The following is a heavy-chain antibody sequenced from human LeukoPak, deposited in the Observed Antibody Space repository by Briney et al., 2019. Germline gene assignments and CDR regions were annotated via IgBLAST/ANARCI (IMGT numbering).Heavy chain of an antibody. V-gene: IGHV3-53*01. Sequence: PGGSLRLSCAASGFTVSSNYMSWVRQAPGKGLEWVSVIYSGGSTYYADSVEGRFTISRDNSKNTLYLQMNSLRAEDTAVYYCAKDGTVLRFLEWLSYYFDYWGQGTLVTVSS. J-gene: IGHJ4*02. CDR3: AKDGTVLRFLEWLSYYFDY. CDR1: GFTVSSNY. CDR2: IYSGGST. D-gene: IGHD3-3*01.